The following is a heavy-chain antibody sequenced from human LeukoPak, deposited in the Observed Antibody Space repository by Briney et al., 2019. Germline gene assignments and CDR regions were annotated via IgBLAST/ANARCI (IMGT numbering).Heavy chain of an antibody. CDR2: IYPSDSDT. CDR1: GYSFTSYW. V-gene: IGHV5-51*01. CDR3: ARRGEGYCSGGSCYKTGNWFDP. D-gene: IGHD2-15*01. J-gene: IGHJ5*02. Sequence: GESLKIPCKGSGYSFTSYWIGWVRQMPGKGLEWMGIIYPSDSDTRYSPSFQGQVTISADKSISTAYLQWSSLKASDTAMYYCARRGEGYCSGGSCYKTGNWFDPWGQGTLVTVSS.